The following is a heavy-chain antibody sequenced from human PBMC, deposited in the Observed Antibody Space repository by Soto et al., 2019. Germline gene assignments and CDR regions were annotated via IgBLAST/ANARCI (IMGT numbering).Heavy chain of an antibody. CDR3: VREGERGAGWYEDYFAY. V-gene: IGHV3-30-3*01. J-gene: IGHJ4*02. CDR1: GFTLSRYP. CDR2: ISFDGGNQ. Sequence: QVQLVESRGGVVQPGRSLRLSCAASGFTLSRYPMHWVRQAPGKGLEWVAVISFDGGNQLYADSVKGRFTISRDISKNTLYLQMISLRPDDTAVYYCVREGERGAGWYEDYFAYWGQGTLVTVAS. D-gene: IGHD6-19*01.